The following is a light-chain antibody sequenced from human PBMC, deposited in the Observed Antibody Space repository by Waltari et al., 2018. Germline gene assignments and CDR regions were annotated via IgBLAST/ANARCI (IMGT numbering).Light chain of an antibody. J-gene: IGKJ4*01. CDR3: QQYGGLPAT. V-gene: IGKV3-20*01. CDR1: QSVDNRF. Sequence: EIVLTQSPDTLSLSPGEGATLSCRASQSVDNRFLLWYQQKPGQAPRLLIFATSSRANGIPDRFSGSGSGTDFTLTIRRLEPEDFAVYYCQQYGGLPATFGGGTKVEI. CDR2: ATS.